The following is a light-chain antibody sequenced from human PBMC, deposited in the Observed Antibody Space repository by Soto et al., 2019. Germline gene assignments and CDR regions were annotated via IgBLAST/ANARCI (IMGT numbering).Light chain of an antibody. Sequence: DIQMTQSPSTLSASVGDSVIVTCRASQSISSWLAWYQQKPGKAPKLLIYDASSLESGVPSRFSGSGSGTEFTLTISSLQPDDFATYYCQQYNSYWTFGQGTKVDI. V-gene: IGKV1-5*01. CDR3: QQYNSYWT. J-gene: IGKJ1*01. CDR2: DAS. CDR1: QSISSW.